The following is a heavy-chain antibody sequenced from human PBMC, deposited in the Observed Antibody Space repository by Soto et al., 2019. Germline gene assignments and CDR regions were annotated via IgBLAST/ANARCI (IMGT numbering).Heavy chain of an antibody. CDR3: AKVVVRLRYFDGLGDFDY. D-gene: IGHD3-9*01. Sequence: EVQLLESGGGLVQPGGSLRLSCAASGFTFSSYAMSWVRQAPGKGLEWVSAISGSGGSTYYADSVKGRFTISRDNSKNTLYLQMNSLRAEDTAVYYCAKVVVRLRYFDGLGDFDYWGQGTLVTVSS. CDR2: ISGSGGST. V-gene: IGHV3-23*01. J-gene: IGHJ4*02. CDR1: GFTFSSYA.